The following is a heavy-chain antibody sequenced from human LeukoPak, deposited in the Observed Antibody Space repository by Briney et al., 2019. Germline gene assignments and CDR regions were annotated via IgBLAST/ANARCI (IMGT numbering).Heavy chain of an antibody. D-gene: IGHD3-3*01. Sequence: SETQSLTCTVPGGSISSGGYYWSWIRQHPGKGLEWIGYIYYSGSTYYNPSLKSRVTISVDTSKNQFSLKLSSVTAADTAVYYCARLKGDFWSGYYMLRGGWYFDYWGQGTLVTVSS. CDR2: IYYSGST. V-gene: IGHV4-31*03. CDR1: GGSISSGGYY. CDR3: ARLKGDFWSGYYMLRGGWYFDY. J-gene: IGHJ4*02.